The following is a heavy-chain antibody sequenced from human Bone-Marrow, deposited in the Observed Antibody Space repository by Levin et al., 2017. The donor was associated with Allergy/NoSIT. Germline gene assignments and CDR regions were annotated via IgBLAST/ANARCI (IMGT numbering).Heavy chain of an antibody. CDR3: TRESGAVAAATFDL. V-gene: IGHV1-18*01. CDR2: ISAYNGNI. Sequence: ASVKVSCKASGYIFSNTGISWVRQAPGQGLEWLGWISAYNGNIKFAQNVQGRVTMTTDTSTSTAYMELRSLRSDDTAIYYCTRESGAVAAATFDLWGQGTLVTVSS. CDR1: GYIFSNTG. J-gene: IGHJ4*02. D-gene: IGHD6-19*01.